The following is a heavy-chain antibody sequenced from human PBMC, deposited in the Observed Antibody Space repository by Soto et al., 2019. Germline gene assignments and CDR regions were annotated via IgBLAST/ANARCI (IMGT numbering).Heavy chain of an antibody. D-gene: IGHD5-12*01. CDR3: AKGDNLGPKTGYAFDP. CDR1: GDSVSSNTAS. Sequence: SQTLSLTCAISGDSVSSNTASWNWIRQSPPRGLEWLGRTCFRSKWYNDYAVSVKSRIIINPDTSNNQFSLQLNSVTPEDTAVYFCAKGDNLGPKTGYAFDPWGQGIMVTVSS. J-gene: IGHJ5*02. CDR2: TCFRSKWYN. V-gene: IGHV6-1*01.